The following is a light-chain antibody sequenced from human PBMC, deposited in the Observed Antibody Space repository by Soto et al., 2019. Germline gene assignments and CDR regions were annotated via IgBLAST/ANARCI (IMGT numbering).Light chain of an antibody. Sequence: EIVLTQSPGTLSLSPGERASLSCRASQSVNNNLAWYQQKPGQAPSLLIYGAYRRATGIQDRFSGSGSGTDFTLTIRRLEPEDFAVYYXXXXDGSPITFGQGTRLEIK. CDR3: XXXDGSPIT. J-gene: IGKJ5*01. V-gene: IGKV3-20*01. CDR2: GAY. CDR1: QSVNNN.